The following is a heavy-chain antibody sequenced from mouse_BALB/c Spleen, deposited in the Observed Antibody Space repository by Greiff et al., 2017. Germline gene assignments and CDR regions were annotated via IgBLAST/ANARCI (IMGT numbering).Heavy chain of an antibody. CDR1: GYTFTDYE. CDR2: IDPETGGT. D-gene: IGHD1-1*01. J-gene: IGHJ2*01. V-gene: IGHV1-15*01. CDR3: TRHYYGPFDY. Sequence: VQLVESGAELVRPGASVTLSCKASGYTFTDYEMHWVKQTPVHGLEWIGAIDPETGGTAYNQKFKGKATLTADKSSSTAYMELRSLTSEDSAVYYCTRHYYGPFDYWGQGTTLTVSS.